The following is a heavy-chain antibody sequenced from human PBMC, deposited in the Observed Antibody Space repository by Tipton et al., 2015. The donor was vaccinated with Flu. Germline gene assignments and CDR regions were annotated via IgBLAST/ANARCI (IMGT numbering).Heavy chain of an antibody. V-gene: IGHV3-7*03. CDR1: GFTFSAYW. CDR2: IKEDGSMK. J-gene: IGHJ4*02. Sequence: GPLRLSCTTSGFTFSAYWMSWVRQAPGKGLEWVANIKEDGSMKYYVDSVEGRFTISRDNAKKSLYLQMNRLRAEDTAVYYCTRGERRDGYTLDYWGQGVLVTVSS. D-gene: IGHD5-24*01. CDR3: TRGERRDGYTLDY.